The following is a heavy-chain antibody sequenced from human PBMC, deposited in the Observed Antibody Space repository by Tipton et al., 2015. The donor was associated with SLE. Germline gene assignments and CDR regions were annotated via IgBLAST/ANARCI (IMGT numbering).Heavy chain of an antibody. Sequence: SLRLSCAASGITFGSYGMPWVRQAPGKGLEWVAAISYEGSNKDYGDSVKGRCIISRDNSKSTLFLQMNSLRFEDTAVYYCARGLGVWYFDLWGRGTLVTVSS. CDR2: ISYEGSNK. CDR3: ARGLGVWYFDL. V-gene: IGHV3-33*01. CDR1: GITFGSYG. D-gene: IGHD7-27*01. J-gene: IGHJ2*01.